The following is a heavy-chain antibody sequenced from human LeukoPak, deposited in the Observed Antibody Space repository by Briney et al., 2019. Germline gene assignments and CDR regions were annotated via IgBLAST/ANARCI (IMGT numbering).Heavy chain of an antibody. D-gene: IGHD5-24*01. CDR3: ARHLSQRWLPLGAFYI. Sequence: PSETLSLTCTVSGCSNRSGTYYWGWIRQHPGKGLEWIGYIYDSGSTYYNPSLRSRTTISLDTSKSQFSLKLSSVTAADTAVYYCARHLSQRWLPLGAFYIWGEGTMVTVSS. V-gene: IGHV4-31*03. J-gene: IGHJ3*02. CDR1: GCSNRSGTYY. CDR2: IYDSGST.